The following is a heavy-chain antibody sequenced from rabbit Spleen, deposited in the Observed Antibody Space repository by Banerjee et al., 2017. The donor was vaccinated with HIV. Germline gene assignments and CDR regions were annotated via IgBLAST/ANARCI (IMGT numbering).Heavy chain of an antibody. Sequence: QEQLVESGGGLVQPEGSLALTCKASGFDFSSFYYMCWVRQAPGKGLEWIGCIYGGDGISTAYANWAKGRFTISKTSSTTVPLQMTSLTAADTATYFCARGSAAMTMVITGYYLSLWGPGTLVTV. D-gene: IGHD2-1*01. J-gene: IGHJ4*01. CDR3: ARGSAAMTMVITGYYLSL. CDR2: IYGGDGIST. V-gene: IGHV1S45*01. CDR1: GFDFSSFYY.